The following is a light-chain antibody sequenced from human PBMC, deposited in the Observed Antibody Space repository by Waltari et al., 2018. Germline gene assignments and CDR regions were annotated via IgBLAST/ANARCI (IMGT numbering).Light chain of an antibody. V-gene: IGKV3-20*01. CDR1: QSINTY. CDR3: QQFGSSPEM. CDR2: GAS. Sequence: IVLTQSPGTLSLSPGEGATLSCRASQSINTYLAWYQQRTGQAPRLLIYGASTRATGTPDRFSGSGSGTDFTLSISRLEPEDFAVYYCQQFGSSPEMFGPGTKVEIK. J-gene: IGKJ1*01.